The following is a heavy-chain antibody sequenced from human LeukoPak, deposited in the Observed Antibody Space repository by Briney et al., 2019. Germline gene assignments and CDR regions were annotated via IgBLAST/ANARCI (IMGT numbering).Heavy chain of an antibody. Sequence: ASVKVSCKASGYTFTGYYMHWVRQAPGQGLEWMGYINPNSGGTNYARKFQGRVTMTRDTSINTVYMELSSLISDDTAVFYCARDRDLAVTGSLYYFDSWGQGTLVTVSS. CDR1: GYTFTGYY. CDR3: ARDRDLAVTGSLYYFDS. V-gene: IGHV1-2*02. CDR2: INPNSGGT. D-gene: IGHD6-19*01. J-gene: IGHJ4*02.